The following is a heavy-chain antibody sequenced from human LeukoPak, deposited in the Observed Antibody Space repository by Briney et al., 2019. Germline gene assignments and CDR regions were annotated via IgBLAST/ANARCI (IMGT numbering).Heavy chain of an antibody. V-gene: IGHV3-7*01. CDR3: ARTQLNGSRAP. Sequence: PGGSLRLSCAASGFTFSNYAMTWVRQAPGKGLEWVANIKQDGSEKYYVDSVKGRFTISRDNAKNSLYLQMNGLRADDTAVYYCARTQLNGSRAPWGQGTLVTVSS. CDR1: GFTFSNYA. D-gene: IGHD3-10*01. J-gene: IGHJ5*02. CDR2: IKQDGSEK.